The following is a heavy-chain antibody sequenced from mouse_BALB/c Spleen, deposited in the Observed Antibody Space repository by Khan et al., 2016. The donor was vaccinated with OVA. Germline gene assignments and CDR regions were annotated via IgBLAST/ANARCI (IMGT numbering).Heavy chain of an antibody. V-gene: IGHV1-4*01. D-gene: IGHD2-14*01. CDR2: INPSNNYT. J-gene: IGHJ3*01. CDR1: GYTFTSYT. CDR3: VREGAYYRSDGWFAY. Sequence: QVQLKQSGAELARPGASVKMSCKASGYTFTSYTMHWVRQRPGQTLEWIGHINPSNNYTNYNQNFKDKATLIVDKSSSTAYMQLNSLTSEDSAVYYCVREGAYYRSDGWFAYWGQATLVTVSA.